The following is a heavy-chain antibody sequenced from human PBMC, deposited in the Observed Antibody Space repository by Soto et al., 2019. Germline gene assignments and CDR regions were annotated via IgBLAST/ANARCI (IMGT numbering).Heavy chain of an antibody. CDR3: ARGGPYSHYDSNGYEYYGMDV. CDR2: IIPIFGTA. V-gene: IGHV1-69*01. Sequence: QVQLVQSGAEVKKPGSSVKVSCKASGGTFSSYAISWVRQAPGQGLEWMGGIIPIFGTANYAQKFQGRVTITADESTSTAYMELSSLRSEDTAVYYCARGGPYSHYDSNGYEYYGMDVWGQGTTVTVSS. CDR1: GGTFSSYA. D-gene: IGHD3-22*01. J-gene: IGHJ6*02.